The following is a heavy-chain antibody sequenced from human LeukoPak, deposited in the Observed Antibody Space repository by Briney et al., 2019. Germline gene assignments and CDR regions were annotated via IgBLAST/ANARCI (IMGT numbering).Heavy chain of an antibody. CDR2: INTNTGNP. CDR3: AREGPGASNWFDS. CDR1: GYTFIDYS. J-gene: IGHJ5*01. Sequence: ASVKVSCKASGYTFIDYSINWVRQAPGQGLEWMGWINTNTGNPTYAQGFTGRFVFSLDTSVNIAYLQIIILKAQDTAVYFCAREGPGASNWFDSWGQGSLVSVSS. D-gene: IGHD3-10*01. V-gene: IGHV7-4-1*04.